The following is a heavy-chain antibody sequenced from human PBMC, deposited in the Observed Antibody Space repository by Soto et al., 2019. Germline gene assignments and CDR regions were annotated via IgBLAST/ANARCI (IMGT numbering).Heavy chain of an antibody. CDR1: GFTFSSYG. CDR2: ISYDETNK. V-gene: IGHV3-30*18. D-gene: IGHD3-22*01. CDR3: AKDTYYYDSSGYYRLYYFDY. Sequence: GGSLRLSCAASGFTFSSYGMHWVRQAPGKGLEWVALISYDETNKYYADSVKGRFTISRDNSKNTLYLQMNSLRAEDTAVYYCAKDTYYYDSSGYYRLYYFDYWGPGTMVTV. J-gene: IGHJ4*02.